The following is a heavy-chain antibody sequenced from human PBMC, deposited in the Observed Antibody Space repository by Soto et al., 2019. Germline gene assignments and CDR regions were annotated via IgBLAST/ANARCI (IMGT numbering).Heavy chain of an antibody. Sequence: QIHLVQSGAEVRKPGASVNVSCKTSGYIFTNYGVSWVRQAPGEGLEVVGWISAYNGYPKYGQRFQGRVTLSTDTSTTTGYMELRNLRFDDTGVYYCARWSSGALYVYWGQGTLLTVSS. CDR3: ARWSSGALYVY. J-gene: IGHJ4*02. D-gene: IGHD3-10*02. CDR1: GYIFTNYG. CDR2: ISAYNGYP. V-gene: IGHV1-18*04.